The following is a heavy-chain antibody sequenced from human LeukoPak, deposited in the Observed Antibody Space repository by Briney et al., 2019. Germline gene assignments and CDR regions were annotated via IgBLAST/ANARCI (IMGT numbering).Heavy chain of an antibody. CDR2: INANSGGT. Sequence: GASVTVSFKASGYTFTVYYMHWVRQAPGQGLEWMGWINANSGGTNYAQKFQGRVTMTRDTSISTAYMELSRLRSDDTAVYYCARVSLRRRVLMVYAPPHDAFDIWGQGTMVTVSS. CDR3: ARVSLRRRVLMVYAPPHDAFDI. J-gene: IGHJ3*02. CDR1: GYTFTVYY. V-gene: IGHV1-2*02. D-gene: IGHD2-8*01.